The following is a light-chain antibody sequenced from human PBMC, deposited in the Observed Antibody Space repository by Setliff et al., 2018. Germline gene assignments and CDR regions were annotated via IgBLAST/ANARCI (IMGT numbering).Light chain of an antibody. CDR1: SSDVGGYDF. V-gene: IGLV2-14*03. J-gene: IGLJ1*01. Sequence: QSVLTQPASVSGSPGQSITISCTGTSSDVGGYDFVSWYQQHPGKAPKLMIFDVLNRPSGVSDRFSGSKSGNTASLTITGLQAEDEADYYCSSYTSSSTLFGTGTQLTVL. CDR3: SSYTSSSTL. CDR2: DVL.